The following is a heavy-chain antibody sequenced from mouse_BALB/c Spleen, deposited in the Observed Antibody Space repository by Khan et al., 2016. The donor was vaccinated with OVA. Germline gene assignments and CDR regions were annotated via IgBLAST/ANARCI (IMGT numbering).Heavy chain of an antibody. Sequence: QVQLQQSGAELVRPGVSVKISCKGSGYTFTDFAMHWVKQSHAKSLEWIGVISTHYGDASYNQKFKGKATMTVDKSSSTAYMELARLTSEDSANYYCARGSGEDGFAYWGQGTLVTVSA. V-gene: IGHV1S137*01. CDR2: ISTHYGDA. J-gene: IGHJ3*01. CDR3: ARGSGEDGFAY. D-gene: IGHD1-3*01. CDR1: GYTFTDFA.